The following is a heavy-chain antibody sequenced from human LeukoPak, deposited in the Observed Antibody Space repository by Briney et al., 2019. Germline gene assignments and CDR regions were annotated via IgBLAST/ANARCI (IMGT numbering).Heavy chain of an antibody. V-gene: IGHV6-1*01. CDR2: TYYRSQWKT. CDR1: GDSVSSNSVT. J-gene: IGHJ4*02. Sequence: SQTLSLTCAISGDSVSSNSVTWSWIRQSPSRGLEWLGRTYYRSQWKTDYSASVKSRIAVTPDTSKNQSSLQLNSVTPEDTAVYYCARATSMNFDYWGQGALVTVSS. CDR3: ARATSMNFDY.